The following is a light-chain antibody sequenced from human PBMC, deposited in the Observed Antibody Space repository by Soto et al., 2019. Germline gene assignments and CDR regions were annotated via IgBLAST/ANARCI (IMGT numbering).Light chain of an antibody. CDR3: QPYNSWPRIA. CDR1: QSASTN. V-gene: IGKV3-15*01. J-gene: IGKJ5*01. CDR2: GAS. Sequence: EIVLTQSPVTLSVSPGERATLFCRASQSASTNLAWYQHKPGQAPRLLIYGASTRATAIPARFSGSGSGTEFTLTINSMASEDFAGYYCQPYNSWPRIAFGQGTRLEIK.